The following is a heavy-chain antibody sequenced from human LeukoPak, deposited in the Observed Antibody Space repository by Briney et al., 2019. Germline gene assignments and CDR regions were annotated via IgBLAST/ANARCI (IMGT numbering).Heavy chain of an antibody. V-gene: IGHV4-30-2*01. CDR1: GGSISSGGYS. J-gene: IGHJ4*02. Sequence: TASETLSLTCAVSGGSISSGGYSWSWIRQPPGKGLEWIGYIYYSGSTYYNPSLKSRVTISVDTSKNQFSLKLSSVTAADTAVYYCAREGGKDGSYYWGQGTLVTVSS. CDR2: IYYSGST. CDR3: AREGGKDGSYY. D-gene: IGHD3-10*01.